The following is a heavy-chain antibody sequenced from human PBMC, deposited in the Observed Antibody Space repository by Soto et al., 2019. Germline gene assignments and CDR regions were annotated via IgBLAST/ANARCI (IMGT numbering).Heavy chain of an antibody. CDR3: ARGHPKFGY. Sequence: QVQLQQWGAGLLKPSETLSLTCAVYGGSFSGYYWSWIRQPPGKGLEWIGEINHSGSTNYNPSLKNRVTXXVDTSKKQFSLKLSSVTAADTAVYYCARGHPKFGYWGQGTLVTVSS. V-gene: IGHV4-34*01. J-gene: IGHJ4*02. CDR2: INHSGST. CDR1: GGSFSGYY.